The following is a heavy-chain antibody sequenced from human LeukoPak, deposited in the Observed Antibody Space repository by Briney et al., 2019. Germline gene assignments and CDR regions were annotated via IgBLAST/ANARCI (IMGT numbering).Heavy chain of an antibody. Sequence: SQTLSLTCTVSGGSISSGDYYWSWIRQPPGKGLEWIGYIYYSGSTYYNPSLKSRVTISVDRSKNQFSLKLSSVTAADTAVYYCARPGTSSSHYSGNDWFDPWGQGTLVTVSS. CDR3: ARPGTSSSHYSGNDWFDP. D-gene: IGHD1-20*01. J-gene: IGHJ5*02. CDR2: IYYSGST. CDR1: GGSISSGDYY. V-gene: IGHV4-30-4*08.